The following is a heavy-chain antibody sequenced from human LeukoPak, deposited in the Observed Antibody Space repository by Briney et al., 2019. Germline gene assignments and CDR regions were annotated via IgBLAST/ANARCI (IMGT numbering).Heavy chain of an antibody. D-gene: IGHD6-19*01. V-gene: IGHV3-30*04. CDR2: ISYDGSNK. Sequence: GGSLRLSCAASGFTFSSSAMHWVRQAPGKGLEWVAVISYDGSNKYYADSVKGRFTISRDNSKNTLYLQMNSLRAEDTAAYYCAKDRVYVAVAGTWDYWGQGTLVTVSS. J-gene: IGHJ4*02. CDR1: GFTFSSSA. CDR3: AKDRVYVAVAGTWDY.